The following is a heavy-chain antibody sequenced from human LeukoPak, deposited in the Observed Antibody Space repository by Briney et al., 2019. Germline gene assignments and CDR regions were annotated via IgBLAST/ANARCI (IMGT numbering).Heavy chain of an antibody. V-gene: IGHV1-18*04. CDR1: GYTFTSYG. Sequence: GASVTVSCRASGYTFTSYGINWVRQGPGEGREGMGWISANNGNTNYAQKLQGRVTMTRDTSTSTAYMELRGLRSDDTAVYYCARAPPYCTDGVCYSYFYYMDVWGRGTTVTVSS. CDR3: ARAPPYCTDGVCYSYFYYMDV. CDR2: ISANNGNT. D-gene: IGHD2-8*01. J-gene: IGHJ6*03.